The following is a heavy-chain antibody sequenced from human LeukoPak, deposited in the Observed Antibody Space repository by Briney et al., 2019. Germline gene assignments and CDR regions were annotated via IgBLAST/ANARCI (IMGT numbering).Heavy chain of an antibody. CDR3: VGGAVYYFDC. Sequence: GGSLRLSCAASGFTFSDHYMDWVRQAPGEGLEWVGRTRNKANSYTTEYAASVKGRFTISRDNSKNSLYLQMNSLKTEDTAVYYCVGGAVYYFDCWGQGTLVTVSS. CDR1: GFTFSDHY. V-gene: IGHV3-72*01. J-gene: IGHJ4*02. CDR2: TRNKANSYTT.